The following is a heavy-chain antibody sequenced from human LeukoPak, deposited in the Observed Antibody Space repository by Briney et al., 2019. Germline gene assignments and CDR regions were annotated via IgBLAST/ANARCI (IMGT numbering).Heavy chain of an antibody. D-gene: IGHD2-15*01. CDR2: ISYDGSNK. CDR1: GFTFSNYG. J-gene: IGHJ4*02. V-gene: IGHV3-30*03. CDR3: TRRHCSGGSCYSDY. Sequence: GGSPRPSCAASGFTFSNYGMRWVRQAPSKGLGGGAVISYDGSNKYYADSVKGRFTISRDNSKNTLYLQMNSLRAEDTAVYYCTRRHCSGGSCYSDYWGQGTLVTVSS.